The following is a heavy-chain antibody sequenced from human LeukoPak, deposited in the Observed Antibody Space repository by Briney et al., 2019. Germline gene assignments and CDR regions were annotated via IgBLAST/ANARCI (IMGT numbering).Heavy chain of an antibody. CDR3: ETARGYDSSGYYSNPFDY. V-gene: IGHV1-69*13. Sequence: EASVKVSCKASGGTFSSYAISWVRQAPGQGLEWMGGIIPIFGTANYAQKFQGRVTITADEPTSTAYMELSSLRSEDTAVYYCETARGYDSSGYYSNPFDYWGQGTLVTVSS. CDR2: IIPIFGTA. J-gene: IGHJ4*02. CDR1: GGTFSSYA. D-gene: IGHD3-22*01.